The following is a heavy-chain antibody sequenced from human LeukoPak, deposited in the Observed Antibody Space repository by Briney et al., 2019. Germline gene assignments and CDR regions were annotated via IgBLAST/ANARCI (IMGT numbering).Heavy chain of an antibody. V-gene: IGHV4-34*01. J-gene: IGHJ4*02. D-gene: IGHD4-17*01. CDR3: ARQNYGDYMFDY. Sequence: KTSETLSLTCAVYGGSFSGYYWSWIRQPPGKGLEWIGEINHSGSTNYNPSLKSRVTISVDTSKNQFSLKLSSVTAADTAVYYCARQNYGDYMFDYWGQGTLVTVSS. CDR2: INHSGST. CDR1: GGSFSGYY.